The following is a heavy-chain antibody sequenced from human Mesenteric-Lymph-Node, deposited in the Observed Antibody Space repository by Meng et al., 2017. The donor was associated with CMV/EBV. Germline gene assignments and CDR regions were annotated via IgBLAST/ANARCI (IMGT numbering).Heavy chain of an antibody. D-gene: IGHD2-2*01. Sequence: SGYTFSNYWIGWVRQMPGKGLGWMGFIYPGDSDTRYSPSFQGQVTISADKSISTAYLQWSSLKASDTAMYYCARRPGYSSSWPQFDPWGQGTLVTVSS. V-gene: IGHV5-51*01. CDR3: ARRPGYSSSWPQFDP. CDR2: IYPGDSDT. J-gene: IGHJ5*02. CDR1: GYTFSNYW.